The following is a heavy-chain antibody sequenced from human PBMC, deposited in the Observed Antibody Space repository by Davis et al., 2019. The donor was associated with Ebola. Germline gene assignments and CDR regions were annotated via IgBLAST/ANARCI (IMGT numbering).Heavy chain of an antibody. Sequence: AASVKVSCKASGYTFSSYDINWVRQAPGQGLEWMGWISAYNGNTNYAQKLQGRVTMTTDTSTSTAYMELRSLRSDDTARYYCARDVRGITGPSEYWGQGTLVTVSS. V-gene: IGHV1-18*01. CDR1: GYTFSSYD. CDR2: ISAYNGNT. J-gene: IGHJ4*02. CDR3: ARDVRGITGPSEY. D-gene: IGHD1-1*01.